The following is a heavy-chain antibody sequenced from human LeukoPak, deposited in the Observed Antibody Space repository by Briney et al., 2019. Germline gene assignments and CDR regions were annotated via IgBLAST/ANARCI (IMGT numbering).Heavy chain of an antibody. Sequence: SETLSLTCTVSGGSISSYYWSWIRQPPGKGLEWIGYIYYSGSTNYNPSLKSRVTISVDTSKNQFSLKLSSVTAADTAVYYCARDRGSGGGAYYFDYWGQGTLVTVSS. CDR1: GGSISSYY. V-gene: IGHV4-59*01. CDR2: IYYSGST. D-gene: IGHD2-15*01. CDR3: ARDRGSGGGAYYFDY. J-gene: IGHJ4*02.